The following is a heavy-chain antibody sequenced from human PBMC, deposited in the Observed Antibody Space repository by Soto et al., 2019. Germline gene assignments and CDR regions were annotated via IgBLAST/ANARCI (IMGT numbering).Heavy chain of an antibody. CDR1: GFTVSSSNY. V-gene: IGHV4-4*02. CDR3: AREWVAAAGYYFDY. D-gene: IGHD6-13*01. J-gene: IGHJ4*02. CDR2: IYHSGST. Sequence: GSLRLSCVVSGFTVSSSNYMSWVRQPPGKGLEWIGEIYHSGSTNYNPSLKSRVTISVDKSKNQFSLKLSSVTAADTAVYYCAREWVAAAGYYFDYWGQGTLVTVSS.